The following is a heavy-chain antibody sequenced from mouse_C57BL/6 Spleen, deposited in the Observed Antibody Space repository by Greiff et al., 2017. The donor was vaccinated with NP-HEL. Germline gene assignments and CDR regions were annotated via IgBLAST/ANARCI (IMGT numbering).Heavy chain of an antibody. V-gene: IGHV5-4*01. CDR1: GFTFSSYA. J-gene: IGHJ2*01. CDR3: APQLGRGYFDY. CDR2: ISDGGSYT. Sequence: EVHLVESGGGLVKPGGSLKLSCAASGFTFSSYAMSWVRQTPEKRLEWVATISDGGSYTYYPDNVKGRFTISRDNAKNNLYLQMSHLKSEDTAMYYCAPQLGRGYFDYWGQGTTLTVSS. D-gene: IGHD4-1*02.